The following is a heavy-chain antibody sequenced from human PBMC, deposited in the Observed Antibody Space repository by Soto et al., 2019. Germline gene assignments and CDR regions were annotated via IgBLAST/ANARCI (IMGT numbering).Heavy chain of an antibody. V-gene: IGHV3-15*01. CDR3: AKEWGDYDFWSGYGLDY. CDR1: GFPFSDAW. Sequence: GGSLRLSCAASGFPFSDAWMSWVRQAPGKGLDWVGRIKSKSDGGSTYYADSVKGRFTISRDNSKNTLYLQMNSLRAEDTAVYYCAKEWGDYDFWSGYGLDYWGQGTLVTVSS. CDR2: IKSKSDGGST. D-gene: IGHD3-3*01. J-gene: IGHJ4*02.